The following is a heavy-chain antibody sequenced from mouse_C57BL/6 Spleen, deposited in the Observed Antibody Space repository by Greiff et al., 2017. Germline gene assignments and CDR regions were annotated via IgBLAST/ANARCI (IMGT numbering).Heavy chain of an antibody. Sequence: QVQLQQSGPGLVQPSQSLSITCTVSGFSLTSYGVHWVRQSPGTGLEWLGVIWSGGSTDYNAAFISRLSISKDNSKSQVFFKMNSLQADDTAIYYCARDYYGSSGGYAMDYWGQGTSVTVSS. CDR3: ARDYYGSSGGYAMDY. CDR1: GFSLTSYG. J-gene: IGHJ4*01. V-gene: IGHV2-2*01. CDR2: IWSGGST. D-gene: IGHD1-1*01.